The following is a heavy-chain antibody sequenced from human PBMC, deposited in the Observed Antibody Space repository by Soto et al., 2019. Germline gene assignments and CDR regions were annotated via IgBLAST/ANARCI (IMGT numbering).Heavy chain of an antibody. Sequence: SETLSLTCSVSGGFVSSSSYSWGWIRQSPGKGLEWIGTIYSSENTYCNPSLLSRVTISVDTSKNEFSLRLSSVTAADTAVYYCARLNGYRISTNCHGYYGMDVWGQGTTVTVSS. J-gene: IGHJ6*02. CDR3: ARLNGYRISTNCHGYYGMDV. D-gene: IGHD2-2*03. CDR2: IYSSENT. V-gene: IGHV4-39*01. CDR1: GGFVSSSSYS.